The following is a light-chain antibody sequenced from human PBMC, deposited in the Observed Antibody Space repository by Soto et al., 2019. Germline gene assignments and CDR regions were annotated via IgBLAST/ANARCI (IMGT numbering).Light chain of an antibody. CDR3: QQYGSSPLP. Sequence: EIVLTQSPDTLSLSPGERATLSCRASQSVRSNYLAWYQQKPGQAPRFLIYDASSRATGIPDRFSGSGSGTDFTLTISRLEPEDFAVDYCQQYGSSPLPFGGGTKVEIK. CDR1: QSVRSNY. CDR2: DAS. V-gene: IGKV3-20*01. J-gene: IGKJ4*01.